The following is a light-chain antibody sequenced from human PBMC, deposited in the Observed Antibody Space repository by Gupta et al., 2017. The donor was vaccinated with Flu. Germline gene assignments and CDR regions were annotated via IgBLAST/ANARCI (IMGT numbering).Light chain of an antibody. CDR1: QSLLSSSNNLNY. CDR3: QQHYNIPPI. V-gene: IGKV4-1*01. J-gene: IGKJ2*01. CDR2: WSS. Sequence: DIVMTQSPDSLAVSLGERATINCKSSQSLLSSSNNLNYLAWYQHKPGQPPKMLFYWSSTRASGVPDRFSGSGSGTDFSLTISSLQAADVAVYYCQQHYNIPPIFGRGTKLEIK.